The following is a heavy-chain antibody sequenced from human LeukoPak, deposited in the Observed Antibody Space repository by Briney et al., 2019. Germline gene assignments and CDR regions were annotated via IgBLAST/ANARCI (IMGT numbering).Heavy chain of an antibody. D-gene: IGHD3-9*01. CDR3: ARGGSTLHSAGGHDIEFYYYYYMDV. J-gene: IGHJ6*03. CDR2: IFISGGT. Sequence: PSETLSLTCTVSGGLISSGSYYWSWIRQPAGKGLEWIGRIFISGGTNYNPSLRSRVTMSLDTSKNQFSLKLYSVTAADTAVYYCARGGSTLHSAGGHDIEFYYYYYMDVWGKGTRLPSP. CDR1: GGLISSGSYY. V-gene: IGHV4-61*02.